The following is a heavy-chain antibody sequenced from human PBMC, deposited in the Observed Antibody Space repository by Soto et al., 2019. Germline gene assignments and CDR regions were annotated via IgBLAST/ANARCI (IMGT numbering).Heavy chain of an antibody. CDR2: ISSTTSYI. V-gene: IGHV3-21*01. CDR3: ARGGEYTSNNYFDP. D-gene: IGHD3-16*01. Sequence: VQLVESGGGLVKPGGSLRLSCVASGFTFRSYTMNWVRQAPGKGLEWVSSISSTTSYIYYTDSVKGRFTISRDNAKNSLYLQMNNLRAEDTAVYYCARGGEYTSNNYFDPWGQGSLVTVSS. J-gene: IGHJ5*02. CDR1: GFTFRSYT.